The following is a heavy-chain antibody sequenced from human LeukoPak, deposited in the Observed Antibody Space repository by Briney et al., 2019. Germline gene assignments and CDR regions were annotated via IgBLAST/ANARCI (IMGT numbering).Heavy chain of an antibody. V-gene: IGHV3-15*07. CDR1: GFTFTNAW. CDR3: TRIFRTAHFDY. CDR2: IKSKTDGGTT. Sequence: PGGSLTLSCAASGFTFTNAWMNWVRQAPGKGLEWVGRIKSKTDGGTTDYAAPVKGRFTISRDDSENTLYLQVNSLKTEDTAVYYCTRIFRTAHFDYWGQGTPVTVSS. J-gene: IGHJ4*02. D-gene: IGHD2/OR15-2a*01.